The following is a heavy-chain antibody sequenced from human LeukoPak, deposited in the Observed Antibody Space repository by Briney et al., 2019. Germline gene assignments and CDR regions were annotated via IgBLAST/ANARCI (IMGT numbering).Heavy chain of an antibody. CDR3: ARAGPTYYYYYMDV. D-gene: IGHD3-10*01. V-gene: IGHV4-34*01. Sequence: PSETLSLTCAVYGGSFSGYYWSWIRQPPGKGLEWIGEINHSGSTNYNPSLKSRVTISVDTSKNQFSLKLSSVTAADTAVYYCARAGPTYYYYYMDVWGKGTTVTVSS. CDR2: INHSGST. CDR1: GGSFSGYY. J-gene: IGHJ6*03.